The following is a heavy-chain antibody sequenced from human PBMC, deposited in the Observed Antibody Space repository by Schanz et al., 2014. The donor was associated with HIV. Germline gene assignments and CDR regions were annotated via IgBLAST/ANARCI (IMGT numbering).Heavy chain of an antibody. D-gene: IGHD1-26*01. CDR3: AKRGPYTGRYEYFQQ. Sequence: EVQLVESGGGLVQPGGSLRLSCEASGFTFSGYGLHWVRQAPGEGLEWVAVINWNGDTTYYADSVKGRFTISRDNSKNTVYLQMNSLRAEDTALYYCAKRGPYTGRYEYFQQWGQGTLVTVSS. J-gene: IGHJ1*01. CDR1: GFTFSGYG. V-gene: IGHV3-23*04. CDR2: INWNGDTT.